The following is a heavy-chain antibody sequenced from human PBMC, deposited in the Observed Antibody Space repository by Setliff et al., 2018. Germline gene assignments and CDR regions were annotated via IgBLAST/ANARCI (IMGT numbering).Heavy chain of an antibody. CDR3: ARRETYYNFWSGYYAY. J-gene: IGHJ4*02. CDR1: GGSISSGNYY. V-gene: IGHV4-39*07. CDR2: IYHSGST. Sequence: SETLSLTCTVSGGSISSGNYYWGWIRQPPGKGLEWIGSIYHSGSTYYNPSLKSRPTISVDTSKNQFSLKLSSVTAADTAVYYCARRETYYNFWSGYYAYWGQGTLVTVSS. D-gene: IGHD3-3*01.